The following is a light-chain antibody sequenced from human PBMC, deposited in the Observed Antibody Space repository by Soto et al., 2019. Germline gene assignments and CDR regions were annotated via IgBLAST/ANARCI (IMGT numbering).Light chain of an antibody. Sequence: QSALTQPASVSGSPGQSITISCTGTSSDIGAYNYVSWYQQHPGKAPKVIIFEVSNRPSGVSNLFSGSKSGNTASLTISGRQPDDDEAYHYSSYKGCNTYWVFGGGTKLTVL. V-gene: IGLV2-14*01. CDR1: SSDIGAYNY. CDR2: EVS. J-gene: IGLJ3*02. CDR3: SSYKGCNTYWV.